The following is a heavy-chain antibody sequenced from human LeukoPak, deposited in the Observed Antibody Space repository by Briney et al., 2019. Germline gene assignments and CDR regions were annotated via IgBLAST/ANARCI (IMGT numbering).Heavy chain of an antibody. CDR1: GGSINSYY. CDR2: IYYSGST. Sequence: PSETLSLTCTVSGGSINSYYWSWIRQPPGKGLEWIGYIYYSGSTNYNPSLKSRVTISVDTSKNQFSLKLSSVTAADTAVYYCARESVEYDFWSGANWFDPWGQGTLVTVSS. J-gene: IGHJ5*02. V-gene: IGHV4-59*01. CDR3: ARESVEYDFWSGANWFDP. D-gene: IGHD3-3*01.